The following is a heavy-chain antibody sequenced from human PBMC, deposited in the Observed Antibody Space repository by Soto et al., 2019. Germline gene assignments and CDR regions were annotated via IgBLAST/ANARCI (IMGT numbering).Heavy chain of an antibody. Sequence: EVLLVESGGGLVQPGGSLRLSCAASGFTFNRYWMNWVRQAPGKGLEWVANIKQEGGEKYHVDSVEGRFSISRDDSKNSVYLQMNNLRPEDTAVSYFVGSSGWIFDYWGQGSLVTVSS. CDR2: IKQEGGEK. J-gene: IGHJ4*02. CDR3: VGSSGWIFDY. CDR1: GFTFNRYW. D-gene: IGHD3-22*01. V-gene: IGHV3-7*03.